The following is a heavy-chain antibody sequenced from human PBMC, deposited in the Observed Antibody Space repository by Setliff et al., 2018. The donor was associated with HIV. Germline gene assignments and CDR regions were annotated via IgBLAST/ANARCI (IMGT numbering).Heavy chain of an antibody. CDR1: GGSLNGFY. CDR3: VRGWDDKVSTISAPYYYYMDV. CDR2: INHRGST. J-gene: IGHJ6*03. Sequence: PSETLSLTCAFYGGSLNGFYWGWIRQSPGKGLEWIGEINHRGSTKYNPSLKSRVTIRVDMSKNQFSLEVTAVTAADTAVYYCVRGWDDKVSTISAPYYYYMDVWGKGTTVTVSS. D-gene: IGHD5-12*01. V-gene: IGHV4-34*01.